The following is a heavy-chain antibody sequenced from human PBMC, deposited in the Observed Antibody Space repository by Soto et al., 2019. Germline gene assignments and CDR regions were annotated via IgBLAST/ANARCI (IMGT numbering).Heavy chain of an antibody. V-gene: IGHV3-30-3*01. CDR2: ISYDGSNK. CDR1: GFTFSSYA. J-gene: IGHJ6*02. Sequence: LRLSCAASGFTFSSYAMHWARQAPGKGLEWVAVISYDGSNKYYADSVKGRFTISRDNSKNTLYLQMNSLRAEDTAVYYCARAPYASGSSNSVYYYYGMDVWGQGTTVTVSS. D-gene: IGHD1-26*01. CDR3: ARAPYASGSSNSVYYYYGMDV.